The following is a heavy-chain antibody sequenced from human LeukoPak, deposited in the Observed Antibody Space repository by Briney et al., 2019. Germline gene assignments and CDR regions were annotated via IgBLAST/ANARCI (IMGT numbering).Heavy chain of an antibody. Sequence: KPSETLSLTCTVSGGSISSSSYYWGWIRQPPGKGLEWIGSIYYSGSTYYNPSLKSRVTISVDTSKNQFSLKLSSVTAADTAVYYCARLGLKNWFDPWGQGTLVTVSS. D-gene: IGHD3-16*01. CDR2: IYYSGST. V-gene: IGHV4-39*07. J-gene: IGHJ5*02. CDR1: GGSISSSSYY. CDR3: ARLGLKNWFDP.